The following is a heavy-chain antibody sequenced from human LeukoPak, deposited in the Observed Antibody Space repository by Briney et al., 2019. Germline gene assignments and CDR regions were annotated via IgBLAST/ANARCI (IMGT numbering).Heavy chain of an antibody. CDR1: GFTFSSYS. D-gene: IGHD6-19*01. CDR3: GSSQWLLLDYFDS. Sequence: GGSLRLSCAASGFTFSSYSMNWVRQAPGKGLEWVSYISSSSTTIFYADSVNGRFTISRDNAKNPLSLQMNSLRPEDTAVYYCGSSQWLLLDYFDSWGQGTLVTVSS. CDR2: ISSSSTTI. J-gene: IGHJ4*02. V-gene: IGHV3-48*04.